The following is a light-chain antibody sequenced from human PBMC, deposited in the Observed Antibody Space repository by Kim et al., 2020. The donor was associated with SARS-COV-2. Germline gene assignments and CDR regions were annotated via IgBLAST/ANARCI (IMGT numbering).Light chain of an antibody. Sequence: GQSITISCAGTSIDVGGYKYVSWYQQHPGKAPKLMIYDVNKRPAGVSNRFSGSKSGNTASLTISGLQTEDEADYYCSSYTSTNTYVFGTGTKVTVL. CDR1: SIDVGGYKY. V-gene: IGLV2-14*04. CDR3: SSYTSTNTYV. CDR2: DVN. J-gene: IGLJ1*01.